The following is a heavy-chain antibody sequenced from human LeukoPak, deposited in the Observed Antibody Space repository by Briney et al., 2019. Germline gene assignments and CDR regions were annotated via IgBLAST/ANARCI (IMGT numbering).Heavy chain of an antibody. V-gene: IGHV3-23*01. J-gene: IGHJ4*02. CDR2: ISGSGGST. CDR1: GFTFSSYA. CDR3: AKGFRYPAAEKFDY. Sequence: PGGTLRLSCAASGFTFSSYAMSWVRQAPGKGLEWVSAISGSGGSTYYADSAKGRFTISRDNSKNTLYLQMNSLRAEDTAVYYCAKGFRYPAAEKFDYWGQGTLVTVSS. D-gene: IGHD2-2*01.